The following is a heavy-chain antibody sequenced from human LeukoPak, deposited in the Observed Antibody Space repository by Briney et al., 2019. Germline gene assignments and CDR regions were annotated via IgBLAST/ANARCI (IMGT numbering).Heavy chain of an antibody. CDR2: INHSGST. Sequence: KPSETLSLTCTVSGGSISSSSYYWGWIRQPPGKGLEWIGEINHSGSTNYNPSLKSRVTMSVDTSKNQFSLKLSSVTAADTAVYYCARGGEGYFQHWGQGTLVTVSS. CDR1: GGSISSSSYY. CDR3: ARGGEGYFQH. V-gene: IGHV4-39*07. J-gene: IGHJ1*01. D-gene: IGHD5-12*01.